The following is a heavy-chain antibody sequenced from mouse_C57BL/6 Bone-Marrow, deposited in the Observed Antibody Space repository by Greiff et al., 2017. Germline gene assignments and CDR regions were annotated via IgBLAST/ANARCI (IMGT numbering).Heavy chain of an antibody. CDR1: GYAFTNYL. CDR3: ARGDYNFDY. CDR2: INPGSGGT. D-gene: IGHD2-12*01. Sequence: QVQLQQSGAELVRPGTSVKVSCKASGYAFTNYLIEWVKQRPGQGLEWIGVINPGSGGTNYNEKFKGKATLTADKSSSTAYMRLSSLTSEDSAVYFCARGDYNFDYWGQGTTLTVSS. V-gene: IGHV1-54*01. J-gene: IGHJ2*01.